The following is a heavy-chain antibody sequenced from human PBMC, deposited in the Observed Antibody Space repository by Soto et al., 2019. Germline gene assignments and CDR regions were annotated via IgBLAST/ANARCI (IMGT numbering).Heavy chain of an antibody. Sequence: QITLKESGPTLVNPTQTLTLTCTFSGFSLSTSGVGVGWIRQPPGKALEWLALIYWDDDKRYSPSLKSSLTITKDTSKNQVVLTMPNMDPVDTATYYCAHRGPYDYIWGSYRKPFDYWGQGTLVTVSS. J-gene: IGHJ4*02. CDR1: GFSLSTSGVG. CDR3: AHRGPYDYIWGSYRKPFDY. V-gene: IGHV2-5*02. D-gene: IGHD3-16*02. CDR2: IYWDDDK.